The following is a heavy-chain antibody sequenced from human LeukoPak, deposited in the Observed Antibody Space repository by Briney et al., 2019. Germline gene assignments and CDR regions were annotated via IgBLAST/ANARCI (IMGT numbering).Heavy chain of an antibody. J-gene: IGHJ2*01. CDR3: ARDQGYWYFDL. V-gene: IGHV1-3*01. CDR1: GYTFTSYA. CDR2: INAGNGNT. Sequence: ASVNVSCKASGYTFTSYAMHWVRQAPGQRLEWMGWINAGNGNTKYSQKFQGRVTITRDTSASTAYMELSSLRSEDTAVYYCARDQGYWYFDLWGRGTLVTVSS.